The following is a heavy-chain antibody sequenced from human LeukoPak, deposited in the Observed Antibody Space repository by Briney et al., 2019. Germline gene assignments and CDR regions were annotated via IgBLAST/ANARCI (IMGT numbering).Heavy chain of an antibody. D-gene: IGHD6-19*01. CDR3: ARHAEYNSGWHFYLDH. Sequence: SGPTLVNPSEPLSLTCTVSGVSTTTGIYYWAWIRQSPVKGLEWIGMCHNVGSTYYYLSLRSRVTMSIDTSKNQFSLRLNSVTAADTAVYYCARHAEYNSGWHFYLDHWGQGILVTVSS. V-gene: IGHV4-39*01. J-gene: IGHJ4*02. CDR2: CHNVGST. CDR1: GVSTTTGIYY.